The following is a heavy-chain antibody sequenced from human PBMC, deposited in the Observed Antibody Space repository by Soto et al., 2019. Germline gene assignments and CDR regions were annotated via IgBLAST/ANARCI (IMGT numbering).Heavy chain of an antibody. V-gene: IGHV5-51*03. CDR2: IYPGDSDT. J-gene: IGHJ3*02. CDR3: ARSLVNGTYEAFDI. Sequence: EVYLAQSGAEVKKPGESLKISCKGSGYNFNRYWIGWVRQMPGQGLEWMGVIYPGDSDTRYSPSLQGQVTISADKSSSAADLQWSSLQASDTATYYCARSLVNGTYEAFDIWGQGTMVTVSS. CDR1: GYNFNRYW. D-gene: IGHD6-13*01.